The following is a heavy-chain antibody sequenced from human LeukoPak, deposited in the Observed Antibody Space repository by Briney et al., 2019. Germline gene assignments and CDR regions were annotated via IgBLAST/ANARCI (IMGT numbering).Heavy chain of an antibody. V-gene: IGHV4-4*07. CDR3: ARQAALNYYYYMDV. D-gene: IGHD6-25*01. CDR1: GGSISSYY. CDR2: IYISGST. Sequence: SETLSLTCTVSGGSISSYYWSWIRQPAGKGLEWIGRIYISGSTNYNPSLKSRVTMSVDTSKNQFSLKLSSVTAADTAVYYCARQAALNYYYYMDVWGLGTTVTVSS. J-gene: IGHJ6*03.